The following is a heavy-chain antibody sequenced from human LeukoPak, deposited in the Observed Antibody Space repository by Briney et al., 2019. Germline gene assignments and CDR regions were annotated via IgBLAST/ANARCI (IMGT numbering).Heavy chain of an antibody. Sequence: GGSLRLSCAASGFTFGNFWMNWVRQAQGRGLQLEASMKGDGSHIYYVDSAKGRFTISGDIARNSLYLQMNRLSAEDTAVYYCARLFGGVTTFDYWGQGALVTVSS. D-gene: IGHD2-8*02. CDR1: GFTFGNFW. CDR2: MKGDGSHI. CDR3: ARLFGGVTTFDY. J-gene: IGHJ4*02. V-gene: IGHV3-7*01.